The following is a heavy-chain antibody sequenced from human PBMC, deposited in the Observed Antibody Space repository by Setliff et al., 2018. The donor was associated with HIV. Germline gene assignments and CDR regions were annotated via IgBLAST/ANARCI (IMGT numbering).Heavy chain of an antibody. CDR2: ISPNNGDK. CDR1: GYTFTDFF. J-gene: IGHJ4*02. Sequence: ASVKVSCKASGYTFTDFFLHWVRQAPGQGLEWMGWISPNNGDKKIPQKFRGRVTTTRDTSISTAYMELSGLRSDDTAMYYCARQLSNSLDYWGQGTLVTVSS. V-gene: IGHV1-2*02. CDR3: ARQLSNSLDY. D-gene: IGHD7-27*01.